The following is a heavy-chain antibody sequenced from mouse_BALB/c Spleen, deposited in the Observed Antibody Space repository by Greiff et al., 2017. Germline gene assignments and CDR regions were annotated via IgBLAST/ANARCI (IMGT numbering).Heavy chain of an antibody. V-gene: IGHV3-2*02. D-gene: IGHD2-2*01. J-gene: IGHJ3*01. CDR2: ISYSGST. Sequence: EVQLQESGPGLVKPSQSLSLTCTVTGYSITSDYAWNWIRQFPGNKLEWMGYISYSGSTSYTPSLKSRISITRDTSKNQFFLQLNSVTTEDTATYYCARENGYRGFAYWGQGTLVTVSA. CDR1: GYSITSDYA. CDR3: ARENGYRGFAY.